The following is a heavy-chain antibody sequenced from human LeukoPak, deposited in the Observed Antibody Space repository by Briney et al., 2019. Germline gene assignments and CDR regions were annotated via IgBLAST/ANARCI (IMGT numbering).Heavy chain of an antibody. V-gene: IGHV3-74*01. J-gene: IGHJ4*02. D-gene: IGHD2-15*01. CDR2: ISSDGSST. CDR1: GFTFSSYW. CDR3: VRGYCSGGSCPPKPFDY. Sequence: PGGSLRLSCAASGFTFSSYWMHWVRQAPGKGLVWVSRISSDGSSTSYADSVKGRFTISRDNAKNTLYLQMNSLRVEDTAVYYCVRGYCSGGSCPPKPFDYWGQGTLVTVSS.